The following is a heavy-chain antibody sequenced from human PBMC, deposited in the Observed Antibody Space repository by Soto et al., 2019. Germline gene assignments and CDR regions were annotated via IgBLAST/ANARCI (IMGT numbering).Heavy chain of an antibody. V-gene: IGHV3-30-3*01. J-gene: IGHJ6*02. CDR3: ARDPTDYYDSSGYYYYYYGMDV. Sequence: GGSLRLSCAASGFTFSSYAMHWVRQAPGKGLEWVAVISYDGSNKYYADSVKGRSTISRDNSKNTLYLQMNSLRAEDTAVYYCARDPTDYYDSSGYYYYYYGMDVWGQGTTVTVSS. D-gene: IGHD3-22*01. CDR1: GFTFSSYA. CDR2: ISYDGSNK.